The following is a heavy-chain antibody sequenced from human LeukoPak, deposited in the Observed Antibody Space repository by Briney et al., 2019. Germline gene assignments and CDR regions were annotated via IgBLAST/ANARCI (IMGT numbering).Heavy chain of an antibody. D-gene: IGHD5-12*01. Sequence: GGSLRLSCAASGFTFSSYAMSWVRQAPGKGLEWVSAISGSGGSTYYADSVKGRFTISRDNSRNTLYLQMNSLRAEDTAVYYCAKGADIVATIRYLSFDYWGQGTLVTVSS. V-gene: IGHV3-23*01. J-gene: IGHJ4*02. CDR3: AKGADIVATIRYLSFDY. CDR2: ISGSGGST. CDR1: GFTFSSYA.